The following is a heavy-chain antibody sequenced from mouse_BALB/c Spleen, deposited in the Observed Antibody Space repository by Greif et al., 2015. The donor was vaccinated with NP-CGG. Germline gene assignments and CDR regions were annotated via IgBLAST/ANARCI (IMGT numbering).Heavy chain of an antibody. Sequence: QVQLQQSGSVLVRPGASVKLSCKASGYTFTSPWMRWAKQRPGQGLEWIGEVHPNSGNTNYNEKFKGKATLTVDTSSSTAYVDLSSLTSEDSAVYYCARDWYFDYWGQGTTLTVSS. CDR3: ARDWYFDY. V-gene: IGHV1S130*01. CDR2: VHPNSGNT. D-gene: IGHD4-1*01. J-gene: IGHJ2*01. CDR1: GYTFTSPW.